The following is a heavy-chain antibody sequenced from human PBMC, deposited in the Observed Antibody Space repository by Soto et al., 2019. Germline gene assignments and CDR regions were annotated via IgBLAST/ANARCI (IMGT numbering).Heavy chain of an antibody. CDR1: GGSISSGGYY. CDR3: ARGVLERGIGYYYGMDV. CDR2: IYYSGST. J-gene: IGHJ6*02. Sequence: QVQLQESGPGLVKPSQTLSLTCTVSGGSISSGGYYWSWIRQHPGKGLEWIGYIYYSGSTYYNPSLKSRVTISVDTSKNQFSLELSSVTAADTAVYYCARGVLERGIGYYYGMDVWGQGTTVTVSS. D-gene: IGHD7-27*01. V-gene: IGHV4-31*03.